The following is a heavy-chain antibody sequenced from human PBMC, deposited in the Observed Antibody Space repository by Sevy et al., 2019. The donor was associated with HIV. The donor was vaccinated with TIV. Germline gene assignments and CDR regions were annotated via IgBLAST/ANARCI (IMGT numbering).Heavy chain of an antibody. CDR2: IYYSGST. CDR3: ARANYYGSGSYYKGFRYYYYGMDV. CDR1: GGSISSYY. J-gene: IGHJ6*02. D-gene: IGHD3-10*01. Sequence: SETLSLTCTVSGGSISSYYWSWIRQPPGKGLEWIGYIYYSGSTNYNPSLKSRVTISVDTSKNQFSLKLSSVTAADTAVYYCARANYYGSGSYYKGFRYYYYGMDVWGQGTTVTVSS. V-gene: IGHV4-59*01.